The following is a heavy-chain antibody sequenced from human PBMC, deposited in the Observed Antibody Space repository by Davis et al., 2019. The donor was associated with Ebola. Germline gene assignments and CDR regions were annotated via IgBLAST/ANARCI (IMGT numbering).Heavy chain of an antibody. CDR3: AKELAEDSDY. J-gene: IGHJ4*02. CDR2: FGTSGDT. V-gene: IGHV3-23*01. D-gene: IGHD2-15*01. Sequence: PGGSLRLSCATSGFIFRSYVMSWVRQAPGKGLEWVSTFGTSGDTFYADSVKGRFTISRDNSKNTVSLQMNTLRGEDTAVYYCAKELAEDSDYWGQGTLVTVSS. CDR1: GFIFRSYV.